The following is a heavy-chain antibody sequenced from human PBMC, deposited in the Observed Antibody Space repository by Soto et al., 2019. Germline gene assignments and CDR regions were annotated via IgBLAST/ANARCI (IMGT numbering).Heavy chain of an antibody. CDR1: NGSISSRKW. D-gene: IGHD3-10*01. J-gene: IGHJ3*02. V-gene: IGHV4-4*02. Sequence: QVQLQESGPGLVKSSGTLSLTCTVSNGSISSRKWWTWVRQTPGKGLEWLGEIYHSGSTNHNPSLKSRVTMSVDKSKNQFSLKLSSVTAADTAVYYCASKFGELLADAFDIWGQGTMVTVSS. CDR2: IYHSGST. CDR3: ASKFGELLADAFDI.